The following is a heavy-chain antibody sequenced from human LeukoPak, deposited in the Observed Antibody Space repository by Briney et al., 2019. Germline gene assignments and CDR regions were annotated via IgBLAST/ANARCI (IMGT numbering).Heavy chain of an antibody. CDR2: IYYSGST. Sequence: PSETLSLTCTVSGGSISSGDYYWSWIRQPPGKGLEWIGYIYYSGSTYYNPSLESRVTISVDTSKNQFSLKLSSVTAADTAVYYCARKTRGYYFDYWGQGTLVTVSS. CDR3: ARKTRGYYFDY. V-gene: IGHV4-30-4*01. CDR1: GGSISSGDYY. J-gene: IGHJ4*02.